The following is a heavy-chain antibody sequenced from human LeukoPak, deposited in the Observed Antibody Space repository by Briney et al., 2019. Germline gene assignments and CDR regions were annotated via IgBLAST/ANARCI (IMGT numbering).Heavy chain of an antibody. CDR1: GFTFSDYY. CDR2: ISSSGSTI. CDR3: ARVNDFWSGYSPDY. J-gene: IGHJ4*02. D-gene: IGHD3-3*01. V-gene: IGHV3-11*01. Sequence: GGSLRLSCAASGFTFSDYYMSWIRQAPGKGLEWVSYISSSGSTIYCADSVKGRFTISRDNAKNSLYLQMNSLRAEDTAVYYCARVNDFWSGYSPDYWGQGTLVTVSS.